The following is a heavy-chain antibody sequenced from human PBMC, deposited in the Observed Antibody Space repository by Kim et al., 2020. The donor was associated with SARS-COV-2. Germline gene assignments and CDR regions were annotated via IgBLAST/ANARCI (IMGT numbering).Heavy chain of an antibody. CDR2: IYSGGST. D-gene: IGHD6-19*01. J-gene: IGHJ6*02. V-gene: IGHV3-53*01. Sequence: GGSLRLSCAASGFTVSSNYMSWVRQAPGKGLEWVSVIYSGGSTYYADSVKGRFTISRDNSKNTLYLQMNSLRAEDTAVYYCARGGEQWLALGGYYYYGMDVWGQGTTVTVSS. CDR3: ARGGEQWLALGGYYYYGMDV. CDR1: GFTVSSNY.